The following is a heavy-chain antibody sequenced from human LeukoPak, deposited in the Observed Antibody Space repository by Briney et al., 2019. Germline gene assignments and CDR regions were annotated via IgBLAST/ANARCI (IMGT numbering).Heavy chain of an antibody. CDR1: GFTFSNYG. J-gene: IGHJ4*02. CDR3: AEDFTNGGNFYY. Sequence: GRSLRLSCAASGFTFSNYGMHWVRQAPGKGLEWVAVISYDGSNKFYADSVRGRFTISRDNSKNTLYLQMNSLRAEDTAVYYCAEDFTNGGNFYYRGQGTLVTVSS. V-gene: IGHV3-30*18. CDR2: ISYDGSNK. D-gene: IGHD4-23*01.